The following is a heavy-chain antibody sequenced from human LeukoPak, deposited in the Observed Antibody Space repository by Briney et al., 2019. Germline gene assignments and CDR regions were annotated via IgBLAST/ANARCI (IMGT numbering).Heavy chain of an antibody. CDR1: GGSISSYY. CDR2: IYYSGST. CDR3: ARRGYDILTGSGGSDT. Sequence: PSETLSVTRTVSGGSISSYYWSWIRQPPGKGLEWIGYIYYSGSTNYNPPLKSRVTISVDTSKNQFSLKLSSVTAADTAVYYCARRGYDILTGSGGSDTWGQGTLVTVSS. V-gene: IGHV4-59*08. J-gene: IGHJ5*02. D-gene: IGHD3-9*01.